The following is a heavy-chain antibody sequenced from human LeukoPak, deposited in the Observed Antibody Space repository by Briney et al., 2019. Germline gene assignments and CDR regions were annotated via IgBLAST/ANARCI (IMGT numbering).Heavy chain of an antibody. Sequence: PGGSLRLSCAASGFTFGNYWINWVRQAPGKGLVWVSRVHSDGSITNYADSVTGRFSISRDSAKNTLYLQMSSLRSEDTAVYYCAREQEDCTGTTCYRAFDVWGQGTMVTVS. V-gene: IGHV3-74*01. D-gene: IGHD2-2*01. CDR3: AREQEDCTGTTCYRAFDV. CDR1: GFTFGNYW. J-gene: IGHJ3*01. CDR2: VHSDGSIT.